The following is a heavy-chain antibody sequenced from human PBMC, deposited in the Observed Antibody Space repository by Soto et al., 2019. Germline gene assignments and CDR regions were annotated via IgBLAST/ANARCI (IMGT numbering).Heavy chain of an antibody. Sequence: EVQLLESGGGLVQPGGSLRLSCAASGFTFSSYAMSWVRQAPGKGLEWVSAISGSGGSTYYADSVKGRFTISRDNSKNMLYLQMNSLRVEDTAVYYCAKGDGYNFVAVDYWGQGTLVTVFS. V-gene: IGHV3-23*01. CDR3: AKGDGYNFVAVDY. D-gene: IGHD5-12*01. CDR1: GFTFSSYA. CDR2: ISGSGGST. J-gene: IGHJ4*02.